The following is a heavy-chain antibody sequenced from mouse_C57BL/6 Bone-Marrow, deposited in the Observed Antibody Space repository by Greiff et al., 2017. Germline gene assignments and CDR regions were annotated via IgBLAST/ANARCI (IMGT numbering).Heavy chain of an antibody. D-gene: IGHD1-3*01. CDR1: GYTFTDYY. CDR2: IYPGSGNI. CDR3: ERLQVERMDD. J-gene: IGHJ2*01. Sequence: VQLQESGAELVRPGASVKLSCKASGYTFTDYYINWVKQRPGQGLEWIARIYPGSGNIYYDETFKGQVTLTAAKSSSTAYMQLSSLTSEDSAVYFCERLQVERMDDWGQGTTLTVSS. V-gene: IGHV1-76*01.